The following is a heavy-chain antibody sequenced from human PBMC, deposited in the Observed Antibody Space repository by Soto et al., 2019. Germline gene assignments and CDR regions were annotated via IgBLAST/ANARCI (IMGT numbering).Heavy chain of an antibody. CDR3: AREPGDDSSGYYDY. CDR2: IIPIFGTA. V-gene: IGHV1-69*13. D-gene: IGHD3-22*01. J-gene: IGHJ4*02. CDR1: GGTFSSYA. Sequence: GASVKVSCKASGGTFSSYAISWVRQAAGHGIEWMGGIIPIFGTANYAQKFQGRVTITADESTSTAYTELSSLRSEDTAVYYCAREPGDDSSGYYDYWGQGTLVTVAS.